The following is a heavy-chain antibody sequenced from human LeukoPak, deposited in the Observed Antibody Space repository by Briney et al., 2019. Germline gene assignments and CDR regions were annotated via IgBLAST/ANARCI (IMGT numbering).Heavy chain of an antibody. CDR2: ISSSGSTI. J-gene: IGHJ4*02. V-gene: IGHV3-48*03. CDR1: GFTFSSYE. D-gene: IGHD4-17*01. CDR3: ARDLGDHEGY. Sequence: GGSLRLSCAASGFTFSSYEMNWVCQAPGKGLEWVSYISSSGSTIYYADSVKGRFTISRDNAKNSLYLQMNSLRAEDTAVYYCARDLGDHEGYWGQGTLVTVSS.